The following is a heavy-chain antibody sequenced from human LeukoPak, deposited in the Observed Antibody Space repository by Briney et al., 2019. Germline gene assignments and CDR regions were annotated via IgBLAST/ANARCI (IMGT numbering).Heavy chain of an antibody. CDR3: AKGPEYDILTGYYVAY. CDR1: GFTLSSYG. Sequence: GGSLRLSCAASGFTLSSYGMHWVRQAPGKGLEWVAFIRYDGSNKYYADSVKGRFTISRDNSKNTLYLQMNSLRAEDTAVYYCAKGPEYDILTGYYVAYWGQGTLVTVSS. V-gene: IGHV3-30*02. D-gene: IGHD3-9*01. CDR2: IRYDGSNK. J-gene: IGHJ4*02.